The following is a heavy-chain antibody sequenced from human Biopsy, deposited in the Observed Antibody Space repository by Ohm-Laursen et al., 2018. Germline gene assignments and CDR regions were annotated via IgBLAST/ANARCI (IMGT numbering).Heavy chain of an antibody. Sequence: PSETLSLTCTVSGGPISSNYYYWGWIRQPPGKGLEWIGSIYYRGNTNYNPSLKSRVTISVDTPKNHFSLKLSSATAADTAVFYCARHGSQGYCTGGSCVDYWGQGALVTVSS. D-gene: IGHD2-15*01. J-gene: IGHJ4*02. V-gene: IGHV4-39*01. CDR1: GGPISSNYYY. CDR2: IYYRGNT. CDR3: ARHGSQGYCTGGSCVDY.